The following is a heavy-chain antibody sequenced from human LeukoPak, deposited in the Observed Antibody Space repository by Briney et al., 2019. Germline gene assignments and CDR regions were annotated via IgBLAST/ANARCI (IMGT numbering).Heavy chain of an antibody. Sequence: ASVKASCKASGYTFTGYYMHWVRQAPGQGLEWMGWINPNSGGTNYAQKFLGRVTMTRDTSISTAYMELSRLRSDDTAVYYCARVAAEYYYGSGSYYSWFDPWGQGTLVTVSS. CDR1: GYTFTGYY. CDR2: INPNSGGT. D-gene: IGHD3-10*01. CDR3: ARVAAEYYYGSGSYYSWFDP. J-gene: IGHJ5*02. V-gene: IGHV1-2*02.